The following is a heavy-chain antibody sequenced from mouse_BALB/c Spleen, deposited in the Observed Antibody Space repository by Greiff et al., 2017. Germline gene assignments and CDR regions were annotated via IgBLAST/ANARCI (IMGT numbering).Heavy chain of an antibody. CDR2: IPPSDSET. Sequence: VQLQQPGAELVRPGASVKLSCTASGYSFTRYWMNWVKQRPGQGLEWIGMIPPSDSETRLNQKFKDKATFTVNKSSNTAYMQLSSPTSEDSAVYYSAREQTSWFAYWGQGTLVTVSA. V-gene: IGHV1-74*04. CDR3: AREQTSWFAY. CDR1: GYSFTRYW. J-gene: IGHJ3*01.